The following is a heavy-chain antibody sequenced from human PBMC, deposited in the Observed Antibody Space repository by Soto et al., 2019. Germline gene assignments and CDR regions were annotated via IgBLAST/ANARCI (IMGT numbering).Heavy chain of an antibody. J-gene: IGHJ6*03. V-gene: IGHV4-39*01. CDR3: ARLLYSSGGPTYYYYYSMDV. CDR1: GGSISNSSYY. D-gene: IGHD6-19*01. Sequence: PSETLSLTCTVSGGSISNSSYYWGWIRQPPGKGLEWIGSIYYSGSTYYNPSLKSRVTISVDTSKNQFSLKLSSVTAADTAFYYFARLLYSSGGPTYYYYYSMDVWGKGTTVT. CDR2: IYYSGST.